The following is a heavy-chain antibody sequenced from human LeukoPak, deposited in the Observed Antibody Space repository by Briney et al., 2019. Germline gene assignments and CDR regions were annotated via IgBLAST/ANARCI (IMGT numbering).Heavy chain of an antibody. J-gene: IGHJ5*02. CDR3: ARRFHYYDNSVYLNWIDP. Sequence: PSETLSLTCTVSGGSISSNMYYWGWIRQPPGKGLEWIGSIYYSGNTFYNPSLKSRVTMSADTSKNHFSLKLISVTAADTAVYYCARRFHYYDNSVYLNWIDPWGQGILVTVSS. CDR2: IYYSGNT. D-gene: IGHD3-22*01. V-gene: IGHV4-39*02. CDR1: GGSISSNMYY.